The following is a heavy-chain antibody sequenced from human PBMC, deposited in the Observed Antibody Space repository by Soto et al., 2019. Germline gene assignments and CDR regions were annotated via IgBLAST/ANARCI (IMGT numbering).Heavy chain of an antibody. CDR2: INPNSGNT. CDR1: GYTFTSYD. D-gene: IGHD3-3*01. Sequence: QVQLVQSGAEVKKRGASVKVSCKASGYTFTSYDINWVRQATGQGLEWMGWINPNSGNTRYAQTFQGSVTITRNTSISTAYMELSSLRSEDTAVYYRARERSGGSDYWGQGTLVTVSS. J-gene: IGHJ4*02. V-gene: IGHV1-8*01. CDR3: ARERSGGSDY.